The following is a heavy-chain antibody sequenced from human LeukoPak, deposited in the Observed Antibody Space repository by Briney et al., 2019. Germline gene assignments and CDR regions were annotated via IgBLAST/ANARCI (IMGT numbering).Heavy chain of an antibody. V-gene: IGHV3-30*18. CDR1: GFTFSSYG. D-gene: IGHD5-12*01. CDR3: AKDRGYSHGFEY. J-gene: IGHJ4*02. CDR2: ISYDGRNK. Sequence: GGSLRLSCAASGFTFSSYGMHWVRQAPGKGLEWVAAISYDGRNKEYVDSVKGRFTISKDNSKNTLYLQMNSLRAEDTAVYYCAKDRGYSHGFEYWGQGTLVTVSS.